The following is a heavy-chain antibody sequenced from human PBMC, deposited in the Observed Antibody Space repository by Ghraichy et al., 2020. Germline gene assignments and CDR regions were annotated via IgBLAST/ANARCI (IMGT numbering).Heavy chain of an antibody. J-gene: IGHJ4*02. V-gene: IGHV3-30*18. CDR2: ISYDGSNK. D-gene: IGHD6-13*01. CDR1: GFTFSSYG. CDR3: AKGRAAARQY. Sequence: GVSLRLSCAASGFTFSSYGMHWVRQAPGKGLEWVAVISYDGSNKYYADSVKGRFTISRDNSKNTLYLQMNSLRAEDTAVYYCAKGRAAARQYWGQGTLVTVSS.